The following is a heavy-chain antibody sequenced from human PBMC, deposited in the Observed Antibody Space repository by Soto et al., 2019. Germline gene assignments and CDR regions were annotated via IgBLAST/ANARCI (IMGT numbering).Heavy chain of an antibody. CDR1: GYTFTRYD. CDR2: MNPNSGNP. J-gene: IGHJ4*02. CDR3: ARGGWNYGDYPLFDY. D-gene: IGHD4-17*01. Sequence: QVQLVQSGAEVKKPGASVKVSCKASGYTFTRYDLNWVRQATGHGPAWMGWMNPNSGNPGYAQTFQGRVTMTRNTAISTAYMELSSLRSEDTAVYYCARGGWNYGDYPLFDYWGQGTLVTVSS. V-gene: IGHV1-8*01.